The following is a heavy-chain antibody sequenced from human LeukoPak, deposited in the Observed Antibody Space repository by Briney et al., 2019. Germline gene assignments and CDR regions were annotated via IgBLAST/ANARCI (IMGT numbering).Heavy chain of an antibody. D-gene: IGHD3-10*01. CDR1: GETVRKHA. V-gene: IGHV1-69*05. CDR2: IISTYGAS. Sequence: SVKVSCKASGETVRKHANGWVRQAPGQGLEWIGGIISTYGASNYAQKFQGRVTLTTDESANTAYMELRSLRSEDTAVYYFARDRTVYGNYYFDSWGQGTPVTVSS. CDR3: ARDRTVYGNYYFDS. J-gene: IGHJ4*02.